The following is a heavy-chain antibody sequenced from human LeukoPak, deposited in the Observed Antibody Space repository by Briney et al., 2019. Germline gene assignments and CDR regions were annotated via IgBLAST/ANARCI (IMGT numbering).Heavy chain of an antibody. CDR2: ISDTGAST. CDR3: AKGGVTTKKAYFDY. Sequence: GGSLRLSCAPSGFIFSIYAMSWVRQSPGKGLEWVSQISDTGASTYYADSVKGLFPISRDNSKNTLYLQMNSLRAEDTAIYYCAKGGVTTKKAYFDYWGQGTLVTVSS. D-gene: IGHD5-12*01. J-gene: IGHJ4*02. CDR1: GFIFSIYA. V-gene: IGHV3-23*01.